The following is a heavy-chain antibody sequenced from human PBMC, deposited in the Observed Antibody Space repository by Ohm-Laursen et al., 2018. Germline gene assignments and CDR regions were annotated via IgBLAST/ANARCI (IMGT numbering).Heavy chain of an antibody. D-gene: IGHD4-17*01. Sequence: SLRLSCAASGFTFSDYYMSWVRQAPGKRLEWVSVIDGSGGATYYADSVKGRFTISRDNSKNTLYLQMNSLRAEDTAVYYCVKEIYGKREFDYWGQGTLVTVSS. CDR1: GFTFSDYY. CDR2: IDGSGGAT. J-gene: IGHJ4*02. V-gene: IGHV3-23*01. CDR3: VKEIYGKREFDY.